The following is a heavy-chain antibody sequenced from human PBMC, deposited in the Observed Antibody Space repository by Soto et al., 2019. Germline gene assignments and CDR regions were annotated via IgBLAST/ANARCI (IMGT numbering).Heavy chain of an antibody. D-gene: IGHD1-26*01. CDR2: IYYSGTT. V-gene: IGHV4-28*01. Sequence: QVQLQESGPGLVKPSDTLSLTCAVSGYSINSSNWWGWIRQPPGKGLEWIGYIYYSGTTYYNPSLRSRLTMSLDTAKNQFSLKLTSVTAVDTAVYYCARREIQGPIDYWGQGTLVTVSS. CDR3: ARREIQGPIDY. CDR1: GYSINSSNW. J-gene: IGHJ4*02.